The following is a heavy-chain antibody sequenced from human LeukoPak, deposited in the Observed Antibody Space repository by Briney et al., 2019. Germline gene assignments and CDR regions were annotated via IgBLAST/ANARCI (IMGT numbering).Heavy chain of an antibody. V-gene: IGHV1-3*01. CDR3: AREMGVYDSSGYYSAEYFQH. CDR2: INAGNGNI. CDR1: GYTFTSYA. J-gene: IGHJ1*01. Sequence: ASVKVSCKASGYTFTSYAMHWVRQAPGQRLEWMGWINAGNGNIKYSQKFQGRVTITRDTSASTAYMELSSLRSEDTAVYYCAREMGVYDSSGYYSAEYFQHWGQGTLVTVSS. D-gene: IGHD3-22*01.